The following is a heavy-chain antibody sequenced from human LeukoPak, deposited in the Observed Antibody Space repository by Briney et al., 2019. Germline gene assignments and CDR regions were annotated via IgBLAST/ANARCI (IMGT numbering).Heavy chain of an antibody. CDR1: GASISSRSYY. D-gene: IGHD4-17*01. CDR3: ARALYGDYVRYYYYYGMDV. V-gene: IGHV4-61*01. J-gene: IGHJ6*02. Sequence: PSETLSLTCTVSGASISSRSYYWSWIRQPPGKGLEWIGYIYYSGSTNYNPSLKSRVTISVDTSKNQFSLKLSSVTAADTAVYYCARALYGDYVRYYYYYGMDVWGQGTTVTVSS. CDR2: IYYSGST.